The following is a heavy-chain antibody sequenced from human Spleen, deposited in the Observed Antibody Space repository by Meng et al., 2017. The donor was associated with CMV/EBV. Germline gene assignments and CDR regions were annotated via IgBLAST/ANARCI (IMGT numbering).Heavy chain of an antibody. CDR3: AREILTGYLGWFDP. D-gene: IGHD3-9*01. J-gene: IGHJ5*02. Sequence: VLRHGSSPRLVNPSHTLSLTRTVSGGPIGSGDYYWSWIRQPPGKGLEWIGRIYTSGSTNYNPSLKSRVTMSVDTSKNQFSLKLSSVTAADTAVYYCAREILTGYLGWFDPWGQGTLVTVSS. CDR2: IYTSGST. CDR1: GGPIGSGDYY. V-gene: IGHV4-61*02.